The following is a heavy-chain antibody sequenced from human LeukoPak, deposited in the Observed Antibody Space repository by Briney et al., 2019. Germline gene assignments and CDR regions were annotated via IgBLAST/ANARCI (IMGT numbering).Heavy chain of an antibody. J-gene: IGHJ4*02. CDR1: GCSVSSFG. CDR2: ISVNGETT. V-gene: IGHV3-23*01. Sequence: GGSLRLSCAVSGCSVSSFGMSWVRQAPGKGLEWISAISVNGETTWYADSVRGRFIISRDNSKNTLYLQLSSLRAEDTAVYYCAQGFSSGWYPYWGQGSLVSVSS. D-gene: IGHD6-19*01. CDR3: AQGFSSGWYPY.